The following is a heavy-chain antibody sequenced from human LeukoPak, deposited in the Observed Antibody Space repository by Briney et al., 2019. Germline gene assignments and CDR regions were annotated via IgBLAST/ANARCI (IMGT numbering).Heavy chain of an antibody. CDR3: ARNEGDYSFDY. V-gene: IGHV3-21*01. Sequence: GGSLRLSCAASGFTFSSYSMNWARQAPGKGLEWVSSISSSSSYIYYADSVKGRFTISRDNAKNSLYLQMNSLRAEGTAVYYCARNEGDYSFDYWGQGTLVTVSS. CDR2: ISSSSSYI. J-gene: IGHJ4*02. CDR1: GFTFSSYS. D-gene: IGHD4-11*01.